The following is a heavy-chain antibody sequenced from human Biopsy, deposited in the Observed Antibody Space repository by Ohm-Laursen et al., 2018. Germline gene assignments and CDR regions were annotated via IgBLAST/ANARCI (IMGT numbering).Heavy chain of an antibody. CDR2: NIPILGTG. CDR1: GGTFSNYG. D-gene: IGHD3-9*01. J-gene: IGHJ1*01. V-gene: IGHV1-69*06. CDR3: ATKLTGYFHH. Sequence: SVKVSCNAPGGTFSNYGVNWVRQAPGQGLEWLGGNIPILGTGNYAQKFQDRVTVAADTSTSTATMELSRLRSDDTAVYYCATKLTGYFHHWGQGTLVIVSS.